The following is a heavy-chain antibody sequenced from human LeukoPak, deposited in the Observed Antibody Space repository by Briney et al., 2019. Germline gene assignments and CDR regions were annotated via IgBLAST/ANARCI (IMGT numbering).Heavy chain of an antibody. V-gene: IGHV3-53*01. D-gene: IGHD6-19*01. CDR3: ARDSIAVAGMAFDY. J-gene: IGHJ4*02. Sequence: GGSLRLSCVGSGFSFSSYGMTWVRQAPGKGLEWVSVIYSGGSTYYADSVKGRFTISRDNSKNTLYLQMNSLRAEDTAVYYCARDSIAVAGMAFDYWGQGTLVTVSS. CDR2: IYSGGST. CDR1: GFSFSSYG.